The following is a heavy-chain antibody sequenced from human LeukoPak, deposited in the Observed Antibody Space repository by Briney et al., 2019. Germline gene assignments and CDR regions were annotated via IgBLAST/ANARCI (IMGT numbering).Heavy chain of an antibody. Sequence: SETLSLTCTVSGGSISSSSYYWGWIRQPPGKGLEWIGSIYYSGSTYYNPSLKSRVTISVDTSKNQFSLKLSSVTAADTAVYYCAWTKDCSGGSCYSLTGGAFDIWGQGTMVTVSS. CDR3: AWTKDCSGGSCYSLTGGAFDI. CDR2: IYYSGST. V-gene: IGHV4-39*07. D-gene: IGHD2-15*01. CDR1: GGSISSSSYY. J-gene: IGHJ3*02.